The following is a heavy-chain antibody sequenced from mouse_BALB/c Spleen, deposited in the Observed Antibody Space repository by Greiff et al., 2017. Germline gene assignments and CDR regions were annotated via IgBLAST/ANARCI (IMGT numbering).Heavy chain of an antibody. CDR2: ISSGSSSI. Sequence: EVMLVESGGGLVQPGGSRKLSCAASGFTFSSFGMHWVRQAPEKGLEWVAYISSGSSSIYYADTVKGRFTISRDNPKNNLFLQMTSLRSEDTAMYYCARGDYYGSSHMDYWGQGTLVTVSA. CDR3: ARGDYYGSSHMDY. V-gene: IGHV5-17*02. J-gene: IGHJ3*01. CDR1: GFTFSSFG. D-gene: IGHD1-1*01.